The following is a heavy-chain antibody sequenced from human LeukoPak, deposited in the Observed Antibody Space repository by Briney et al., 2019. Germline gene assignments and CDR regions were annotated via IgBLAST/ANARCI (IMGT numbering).Heavy chain of an antibody. J-gene: IGHJ4*02. V-gene: IGHV1-2*02. D-gene: IGHD3-10*01. Sequence: ASVKVSCKASGYTFTGYYMHWVRQAPGHGLEWRGWINPNSGGTNYAQKFQGRVTMPRDTSISTAYIELSRLRSDDTAVYYCARDSEERGSGSYLIAYWGQGTLVTVSS. CDR2: INPNSGGT. CDR3: ARDSEERGSGSYLIAY. CDR1: GYTFTGYY.